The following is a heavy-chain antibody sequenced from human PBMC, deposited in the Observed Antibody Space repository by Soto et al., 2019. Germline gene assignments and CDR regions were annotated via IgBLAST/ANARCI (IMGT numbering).Heavy chain of an antibody. V-gene: IGHV1-18*01. J-gene: IGHJ4*02. CDR1: GYTFTSYG. Sequence: QVQLVQSGAEVKKPGASVKVSCKASGYTFTSYGIIWVRQAPGQGLEWMGWVNAYNGNTKYAQKFQGSVTMTTDTSTSTAYMELRSLRSDDTAVYYCAREAVSGRTGFDYWGQGTLVTVSS. CDR3: AREAVSGRTGFDY. CDR2: VNAYNGNT. D-gene: IGHD6-19*01.